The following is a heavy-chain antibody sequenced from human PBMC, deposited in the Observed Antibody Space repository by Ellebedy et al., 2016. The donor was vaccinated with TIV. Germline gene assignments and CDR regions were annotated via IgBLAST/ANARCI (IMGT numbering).Heavy chain of an antibody. CDR2: INPNSGGT. V-gene: IGHV1-2*02. Sequence: AASVKVSCKASGYTFTGYYMHWVRQAPGQGLEWMGWINPNSGGTNYAQKFQGRVTMTRDTSISTAYMELSRLRSDDTAVYYCARDGNYDILTGVDYWGQGTLVTVSS. J-gene: IGHJ4*02. CDR3: ARDGNYDILTGVDY. CDR1: GYTFTGYY. D-gene: IGHD3-9*01.